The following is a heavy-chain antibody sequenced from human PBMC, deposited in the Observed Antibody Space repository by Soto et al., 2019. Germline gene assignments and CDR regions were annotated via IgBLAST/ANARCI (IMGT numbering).Heavy chain of an antibody. CDR2: ISYDGSNK. V-gene: IGHV3-30*18. J-gene: IGHJ4*02. Sequence: QVQLVESGGGVVQPGRSLRLSCAASGFTFSSYGVHWVSQAPGKGLEWVAVISYDGSNKYYADSVKGRFTISRDNSKNTLSLQMNSLRAEDTAVYYCAKDPKGYCGGDCYFDYWGQGTLVTVSS. CDR1: GFTFSSYG. CDR3: AKDPKGYCGGDCYFDY. D-gene: IGHD2-21*02.